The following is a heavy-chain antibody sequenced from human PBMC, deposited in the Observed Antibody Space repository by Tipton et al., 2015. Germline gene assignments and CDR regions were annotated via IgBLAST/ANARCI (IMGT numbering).Heavy chain of an antibody. V-gene: IGHV4-39*01. D-gene: IGHD5-12*01. Sequence: TLSLTCTVSGGSISSSNYYWGWIRQPPGKGLGWIGSINYNGSTYYNPSLKSRVTISVDTSKNQFSLMLNSVTAADTAVYYCARGGYSGFEWSNWFDPWGHGTLVSVSS. J-gene: IGHJ5*02. CDR2: INYNGST. CDR3: ARGGYSGFEWSNWFDP. CDR1: GGSISSSNYY.